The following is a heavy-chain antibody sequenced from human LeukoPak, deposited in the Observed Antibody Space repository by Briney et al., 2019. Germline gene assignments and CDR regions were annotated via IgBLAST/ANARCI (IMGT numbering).Heavy chain of an antibody. J-gene: IGHJ3*02. V-gene: IGHV1-24*01. CDR1: GYTLTELS. CDR3: ATSGSGWPPNAFDI. Sequence: ASVKVSCKVSGYTLTELSMHWVRQAPGKGLEWMGGFDPKDGETIYAQKFQGRVTMTEDTSTDTAYMELSSLRSEDTAVYYCATSGSGWPPNAFDIWGQGTMVTVSS. D-gene: IGHD6-19*01. CDR2: FDPKDGET.